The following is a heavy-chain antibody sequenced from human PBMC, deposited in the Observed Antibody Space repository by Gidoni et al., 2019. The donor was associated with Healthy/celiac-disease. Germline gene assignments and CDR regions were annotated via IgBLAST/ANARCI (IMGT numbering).Heavy chain of an antibody. J-gene: IGHJ6*03. V-gene: IGHV3-15*01. Sequence: EVQLVESGGGLVKPGGSLRLSCAASGFTFSNAWISWVRQAPGKGLEWVGRIKSKTDGGTTDYAAPVKGRFTISRDDSKNTLYLQMNSLKTEDTAVYYCTTDRGRKSWELRRSYYYYYMDVWGKGTTVTVSS. CDR1: GFTFSNAW. CDR3: TTDRGRKSWELRRSYYYYYMDV. D-gene: IGHD1-26*01. CDR2: IKSKTDGGTT.